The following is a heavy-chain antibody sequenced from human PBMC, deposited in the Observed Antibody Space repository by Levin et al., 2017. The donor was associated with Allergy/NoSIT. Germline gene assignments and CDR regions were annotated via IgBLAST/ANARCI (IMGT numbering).Heavy chain of an antibody. CDR2: ISGSLTTI. CDR1: GFTFRDNY. V-gene: IGHV3-11*01. J-gene: IGHJ4*02. Sequence: LSLTCAASGFTFRDNYMSWIRQAPGKGLEWVSSISGSLTTIKYADSVEGRFTISWDNTKKSLYLQMNSLRVEDTAVYYCARDPGGSYDYWGQGTLVTVSS. D-gene: IGHD1-26*01. CDR3: ARDPGGSYDY.